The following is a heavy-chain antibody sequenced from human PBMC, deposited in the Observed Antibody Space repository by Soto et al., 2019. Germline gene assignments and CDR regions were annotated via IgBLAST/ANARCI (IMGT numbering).Heavy chain of an antibody. D-gene: IGHD2-8*01. CDR3: TRTRRSILMVYGFGGMDV. CDR2: ISGSGDGT. J-gene: IGHJ6*02. V-gene: IGHV3-23*01. CDR1: GFTVSSHA. Sequence: EVQLLESGGGVVQRGGSLRLSCAASGFTVSSHAMSWVRQAPGKGLEWVASISGSGDGTYYGDSMKGRFTISRDSSTSTLNLEMNTLRGEETAAYFCTRTRRSILMVYGFGGMDVWGQGTTVTVAS.